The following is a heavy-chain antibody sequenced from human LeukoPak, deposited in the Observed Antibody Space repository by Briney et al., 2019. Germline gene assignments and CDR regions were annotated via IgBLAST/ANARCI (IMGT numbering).Heavy chain of an antibody. Sequence: RGSLRLSCAASGFTLNNYYMSWIRPAPGKGLGWLSYTHIGGTKTHYAGSVKGRFTISRDNAKKSLYLEMNNLRAEDTAVYDCATDGAGFDTWGQGVLVTVSS. J-gene: IGHJ5*02. CDR2: THIGGTKT. V-gene: IGHV3-11*01. CDR3: ATDGAGFDT. CDR1: GFTLNNYY.